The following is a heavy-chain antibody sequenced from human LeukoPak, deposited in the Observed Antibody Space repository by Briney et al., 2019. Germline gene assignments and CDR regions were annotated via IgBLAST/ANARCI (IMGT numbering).Heavy chain of an antibody. J-gene: IGHJ3*02. CDR1: GYSFTSYW. CDR3: ARPGYGDYEGDAFDI. Sequence: GESLKISCKGSGYSFTSYWIGWVRQMPGKGLEWMGIIHPGDSDTRYSPSFQGQVILSADKSISTAYLQWSSLKASDTAMYYCARPGYGDYEGDAFDIWGQGTVVTVSS. CDR2: IHPGDSDT. D-gene: IGHD4-17*01. V-gene: IGHV5-51*01.